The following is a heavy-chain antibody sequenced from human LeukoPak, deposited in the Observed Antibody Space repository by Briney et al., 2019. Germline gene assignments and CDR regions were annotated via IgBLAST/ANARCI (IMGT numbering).Heavy chain of an antibody. CDR1: GFTFSSYA. D-gene: IGHD3-16*01. CDR3: ARRFKLAQYYYMDV. V-gene: IGHV3-23*01. CDR2: ITSGTST. Sequence: GGSLRLSCAASGFTFSSYAMSWVRQAPGKGLDWVSTITSGTSTYYADSVKGRFTISRDNSKNTLYLQMNSLSAGDTAIYYCARRFKLAQYYYMDVWGKGTTVTISS. J-gene: IGHJ6*03.